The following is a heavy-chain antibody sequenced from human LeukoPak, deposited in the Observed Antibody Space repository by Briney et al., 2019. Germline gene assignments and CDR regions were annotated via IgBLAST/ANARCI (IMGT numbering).Heavy chain of an antibody. J-gene: IGHJ5*02. V-gene: IGHV1-2*02. Sequence: ASVKVSCNASGYTFTGYYMHWVRQAPGQGLEWMGWINPNSGGTNYAQKFQGRVTMTRDTSISTAYMELSRLRSDDTAVYYCAREARVTRSWFDPWGQGTLVTVSS. CDR2: INPNSGGT. CDR1: GYTFTGYY. CDR3: AREARVTRSWFDP. D-gene: IGHD4-17*01.